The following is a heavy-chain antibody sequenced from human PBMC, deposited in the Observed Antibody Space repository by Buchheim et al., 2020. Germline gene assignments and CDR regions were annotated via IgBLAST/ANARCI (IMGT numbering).Heavy chain of an antibody. CDR2: IYYSGST. D-gene: IGHD5-12*01. Sequence: QVQLQESGPGLVKPSETLSLTCTVSGGSVSSGSYYWSWIRQPPGKGLEWIGYIYYSGSTNYNPSLKSRVPLSVDTSKNQFSLKLSSVTAADTAVYYCARAGVDIVATIQSFDYWGQGTL. CDR1: GGSVSSGSYY. CDR3: ARAGVDIVATIQSFDY. J-gene: IGHJ4*02. V-gene: IGHV4-61*01.